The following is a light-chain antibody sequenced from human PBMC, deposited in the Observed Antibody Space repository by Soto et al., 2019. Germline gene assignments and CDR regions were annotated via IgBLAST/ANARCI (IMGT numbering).Light chain of an antibody. Sequence: DIVMTQSPLSLPVTPGEPASISCRSSQSLLHSNGYNYLDWYLQKPGQSPQLLIYLGSNRASGVPDRFSGSGSGTDFTLKISRVETEDVGVYYCMQAVQTPRTFGPGTKVDVK. CDR1: QSLLHSNGYNY. CDR2: LGS. CDR3: MQAVQTPRT. J-gene: IGKJ3*01. V-gene: IGKV2-28*01.